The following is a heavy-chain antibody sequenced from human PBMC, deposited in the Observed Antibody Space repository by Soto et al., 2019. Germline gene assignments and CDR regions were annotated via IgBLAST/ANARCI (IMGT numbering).Heavy chain of an antibody. J-gene: IGHJ4*02. CDR3: ARDALSRDSI. V-gene: IGHV4-31*03. D-gene: IGHD3-22*01. CDR2: ISYSGNT. CDR1: GGSVRTVGYY. Sequence: QVQVQESGPGLLKPSQTLSLPCTVSGGSVRTVGYYWSWIRQHPGKGLEWIGYISYSGNTYYNPSLESRVTISVDTSKNQFSLKLSSVTAADTAVYYCARDALSRDSIWGQGTLVTVSS.